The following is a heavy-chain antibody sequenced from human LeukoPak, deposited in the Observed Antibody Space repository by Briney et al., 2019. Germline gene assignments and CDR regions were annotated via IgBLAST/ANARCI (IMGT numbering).Heavy chain of an antibody. CDR3: ARSRAFNSGAFDP. CDR1: GASVSSASY. CDR2: IYNGVNT. D-gene: IGHD1-26*01. J-gene: IGHJ5*02. Sequence: SETLSLTCTVSGASVSSASYWTWIWQPPGKGVEWIAHIYNGVNTNYNPSLKSRVTISVDTSKNQFSLRLNSVTAADTAVYYCARSRAFNSGAFDPWGQGSLVTVSS. V-gene: IGHV4-61*01.